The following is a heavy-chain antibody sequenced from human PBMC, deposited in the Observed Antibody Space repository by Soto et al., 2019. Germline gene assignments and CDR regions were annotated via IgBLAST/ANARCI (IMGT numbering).Heavy chain of an antibody. V-gene: IGHV3-23*01. Sequence: GGSLRLSCAASGFTFSSYAMSWVRQAPGKGLEWVSAISGSGGSTYYADSVKGRFTISRDNSKNTLYLQMNSLRAEDTAVYYCAKGPSGRDIVVVPAAIDYWGQGTLVTVSS. D-gene: IGHD2-2*01. J-gene: IGHJ4*02. CDR2: ISGSGGST. CDR1: GFTFSSYA. CDR3: AKGPSGRDIVVVPAAIDY.